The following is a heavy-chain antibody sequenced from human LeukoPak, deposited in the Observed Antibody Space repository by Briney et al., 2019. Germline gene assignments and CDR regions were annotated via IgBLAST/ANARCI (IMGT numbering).Heavy chain of an antibody. Sequence: PSETLSLTCTVSGGSISSSSYYWGWIRQPPGKGLEWIGSIHYSGSTYYNPSLKSRVTISVDTSKNQFSLKLSSVTAADTAVYYCARLPFSGSYLVNRGYYYYMDVWGKGATVTISS. CDR1: GGSISSSSYY. CDR2: IHYSGST. D-gene: IGHD1-26*01. V-gene: IGHV4-39*01. J-gene: IGHJ6*03. CDR3: ARLPFSGSYLVNRGYYYYMDV.